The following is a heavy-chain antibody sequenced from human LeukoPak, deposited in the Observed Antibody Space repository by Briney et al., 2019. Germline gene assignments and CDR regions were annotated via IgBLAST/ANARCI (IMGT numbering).Heavy chain of an antibody. CDR1: DGSISDHPYY. Sequence: PSETLSLTCTVSDGSISDHPYYWFCFRQPPGKGPEWIGTIQYTGTVYYNPSLESRVTISVDTSRNQFPLKLISVTAADTAVYFCAKVTKYDNSRNNYYMDVWGKGTTVTVSS. V-gene: IGHV4-39*06. J-gene: IGHJ6*03. D-gene: IGHD3-22*01. CDR2: IQYTGTV. CDR3: AKVTKYDNSRNNYYMDV.